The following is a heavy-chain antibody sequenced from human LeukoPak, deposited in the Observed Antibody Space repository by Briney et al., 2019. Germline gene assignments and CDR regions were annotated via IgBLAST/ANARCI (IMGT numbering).Heavy chain of an antibody. J-gene: IGHJ4*02. CDR3: ARDYSGSYYRVFDY. V-gene: IGHV1-69*06. Sequence: SVKVSCKASGGTFSSYAISWVRQAPGHGLEWMGGIIPIFGTANYAQKFQGRVTITADKSTSTAYMELSSLRSEDTAVYYCARDYSGSYYRVFDYWGQGTLVTVSS. CDR1: GGTFSSYA. CDR2: IIPIFGTA. D-gene: IGHD1-26*01.